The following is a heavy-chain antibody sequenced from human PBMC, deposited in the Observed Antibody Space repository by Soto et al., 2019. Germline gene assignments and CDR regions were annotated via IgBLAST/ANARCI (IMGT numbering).Heavy chain of an antibody. Sequence: QVQLQESGPGLVKPSGTLSLTCAVSGGSFTSNNWWTWVRQPPGQGLEWIGEIYRTGSTNYNPSLKIRVTISLAKSETQCSLKVTSLTAADTAVYYCASRDPGTSVDYWGQGTLVTVSS. CDR1: GGSFTSNNW. CDR3: ASRDPGTSVDY. CDR2: IYRTGST. J-gene: IGHJ4*02. V-gene: IGHV4-4*02. D-gene: IGHD1-7*01.